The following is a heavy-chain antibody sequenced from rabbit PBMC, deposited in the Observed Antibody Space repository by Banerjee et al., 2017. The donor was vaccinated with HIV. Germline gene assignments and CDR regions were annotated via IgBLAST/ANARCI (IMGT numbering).Heavy chain of an antibody. D-gene: IGHD4-1*01. CDR3: ARDLAGVIGWNFGL. J-gene: IGHJ4*01. V-gene: IGHV1S40*01. CDR2: IYTGSSASI. CDR1: GFSFSNKYV. Sequence: QSLEESGGDLVKPGASLTLTCTASGFSFSNKYVMCWVRQAPGKGLEWIGCIYTGSSASIYYASWAKGRFTISKTSSTTVTLQMTSLTAADTATYFCARDLAGVIGWNFGLWGQGTLVTVS.